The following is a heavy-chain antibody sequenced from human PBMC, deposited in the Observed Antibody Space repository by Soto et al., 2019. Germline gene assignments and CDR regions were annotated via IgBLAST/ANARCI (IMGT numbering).Heavy chain of an antibody. V-gene: IGHV3-23*01. CDR2: ISGSGIST. CDR3: VKPPVSTASYYYHDMDV. Sequence: GGSMKLCCAASGLSFSTSVMSWVRKAPGKGLEWVSGISGSGISTYYTDSVKGRFTISRDNSKNTVFLQMNSLRDEDTAVYYCVKPPVSTASYYYHDMDVPGQGTTVTVSS. CDR1: GLSFSTSV. D-gene: IGHD4-4*01. J-gene: IGHJ6*02.